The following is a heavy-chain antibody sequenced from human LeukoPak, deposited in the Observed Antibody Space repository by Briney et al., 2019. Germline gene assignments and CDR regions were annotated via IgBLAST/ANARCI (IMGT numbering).Heavy chain of an antibody. CDR2: IYSSGSA. D-gene: IGHD6-19*01. Sequence: SETLSLTCTVSGGSIINHCWSWIRQPAGKGLEWIGRIYSSGSANYSPSLKSRVSMSIDTSNNHFSLNLTSVTAADTALYFCARDVRYASGWSTPESWGQGTLVTVSS. CDR3: ARDVRYASGWSTPES. CDR1: GGSIINHC. J-gene: IGHJ5*02. V-gene: IGHV4-4*07.